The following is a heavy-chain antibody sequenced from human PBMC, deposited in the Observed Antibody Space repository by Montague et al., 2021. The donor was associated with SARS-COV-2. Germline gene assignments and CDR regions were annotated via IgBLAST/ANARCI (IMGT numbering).Heavy chain of an antibody. CDR2: INHGGST. J-gene: IGHJ6*01. D-gene: IGHD3-10*01. V-gene: IGHV4-34*01. Sequence: SETLSLTCAVHGTSFSGYYWNWIRQPPGKGLEWIGEINHGGSTKYSPSLKSRLTISADTSKSQFSLKLTSVAAADTAVYYCARLRDGVVPTPILGVGPYYSYYSMDVLGRGTTVTVSS. CDR3: ARLRDGVVPTPILGVGPYYSYYSMDV. CDR1: GTSFSGYY.